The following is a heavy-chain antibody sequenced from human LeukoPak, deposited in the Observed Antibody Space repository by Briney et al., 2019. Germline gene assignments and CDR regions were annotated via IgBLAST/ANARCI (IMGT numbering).Heavy chain of an antibody. J-gene: IGHJ4*02. CDR2: VHSGGNT. D-gene: IGHD6-19*01. CDR1: GFTFSSYS. V-gene: IGHV3-53*01. Sequence: GRSLRLSCAASGFTFSSYSMNWVRQAPGKGLEWVSVVHSGGNTYYADSVKGRFAISRDNSKNTLYLQMNSLRAEDTAVYFCARASTSGWDGFDHWGQGTLVTVSS. CDR3: ARASTSGWDGFDH.